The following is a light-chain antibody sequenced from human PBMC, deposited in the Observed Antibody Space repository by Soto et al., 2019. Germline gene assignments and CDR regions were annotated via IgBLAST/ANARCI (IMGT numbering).Light chain of an antibody. CDR1: QGISSW. V-gene: IGKV1-12*01. CDR2: AAS. J-gene: IGKJ5*01. CDR3: QQANSFPIT. Sequence: DIQMTQSPSTLSASVGDRVTITCRASQGISSWLAWYQKKPGKAPNLLIYAASSLQSGVPSRFSGSESGTDFTLTISSLQPEDCAIYFCQQANSFPITFGQGTRLE.